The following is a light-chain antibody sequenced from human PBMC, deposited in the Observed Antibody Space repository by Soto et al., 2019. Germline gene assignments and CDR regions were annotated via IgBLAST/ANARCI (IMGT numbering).Light chain of an antibody. V-gene: IGKV3-11*01. CDR3: QQRSDWPST. CDR1: QSVSSY. CDR2: DAS. J-gene: IGKJ4*01. Sequence: EIVLTQSPATLSLSPGERATLSCSASQSVSSYLAWYQQKPGQAPRLLLYDASNRATGIQARFSGSGSGTDFTLPISSLEPDDFEVYYCQQRSDWPSTFGGGTKLQIK.